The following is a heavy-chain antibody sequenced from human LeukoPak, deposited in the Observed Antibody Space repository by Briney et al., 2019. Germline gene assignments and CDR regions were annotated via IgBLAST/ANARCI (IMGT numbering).Heavy chain of an antibody. CDR2: ISYDGSNK. D-gene: IGHD6-19*01. CDR1: GFTFSSYA. Sequence: GGSLRLSCAASGFTFSSYAMRWVRQAQGKGLEWVAVISYDGSNKYYADSVKGRFTISRDNSKNTLYLQMNSLRAEDTAVYYCARDHSSGWYVDYWGQGTLVTVSS. J-gene: IGHJ4*02. V-gene: IGHV3-30-3*01. CDR3: ARDHSSGWYVDY.